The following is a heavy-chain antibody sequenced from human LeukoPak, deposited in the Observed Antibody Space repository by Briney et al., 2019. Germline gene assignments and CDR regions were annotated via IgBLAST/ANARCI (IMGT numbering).Heavy chain of an antibody. V-gene: IGHV4-34*01. CDR1: GGSFSGYY. J-gene: IGHJ4*02. CDR3: ARRRLGYCSGGSCYPFDY. D-gene: IGHD2-15*01. Sequence: SETLSLTCAVYGGSFSGYYWSWIRQPPGKGLEWIGEINHSGSTNYNPSLKSRVTISVDTSKNQFSLKLSSVTAADTAVYYCARRRLGYCSGGSCYPFDYWGQGTLVTVSS. CDR2: INHSGST.